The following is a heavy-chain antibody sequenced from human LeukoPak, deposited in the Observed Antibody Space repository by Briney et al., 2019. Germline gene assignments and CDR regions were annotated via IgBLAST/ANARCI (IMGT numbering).Heavy chain of an antibody. CDR3: ARLGYNWNFDAFDI. D-gene: IGHD1-7*01. V-gene: IGHV4-4*09. J-gene: IGHJ3*02. CDR2: IYTSGST. CDR1: GGSISGYY. Sequence: PSETLSLTCTVSGGSISGYYWSWIRQPPGKGLEWIGYIYTSGSTNYNPSLKSRVTISVDTSKNQFSLKLSSVTAADTAVYYCARLGYNWNFDAFDIWGQGTMVTVSS.